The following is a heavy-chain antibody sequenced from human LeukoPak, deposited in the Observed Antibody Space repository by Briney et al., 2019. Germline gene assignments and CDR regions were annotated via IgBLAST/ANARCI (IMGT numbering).Heavy chain of an antibody. V-gene: IGHV3-7*01. CDR3: ARDRNYYDSSGYYYMGY. CDR1: GFTFSSYW. CDR2: IKQDGSEK. Sequence: PGGSLRLSCAASGFTFSSYWMSWVRQAPGKGLEWVANIKQDGSEKYYVDSVKGRFTISRDNAKNSLYLQMNSLRAEDTAVYYCARDRNYYDSSGYYYMGYWGQGTLVTVSS. D-gene: IGHD3-22*01. J-gene: IGHJ4*02.